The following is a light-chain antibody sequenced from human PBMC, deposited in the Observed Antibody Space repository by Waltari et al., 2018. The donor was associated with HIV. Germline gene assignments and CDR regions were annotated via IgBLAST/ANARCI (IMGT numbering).Light chain of an antibody. V-gene: IGKV3-15*01. CDR1: QSINRN. CDR3: QQYNSWPYT. Sequence: EIVLTQSPVTLSVSPGARATLSCRASQSINRNLAWYQQKPGQPPRLLIYGASTRATGFPARFSGSGSGTDFTLSISSLQSEDFAVYYCQQYNSWPYTFGQGTQMEIK. CDR2: GAS. J-gene: IGKJ2*01.